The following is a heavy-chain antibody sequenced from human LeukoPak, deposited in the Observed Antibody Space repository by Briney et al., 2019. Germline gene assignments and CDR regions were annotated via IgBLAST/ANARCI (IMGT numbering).Heavy chain of an antibody. V-gene: IGHV4-39*07. CDR2: IYYSGST. D-gene: IGHD3-22*01. Sequence: RTSETLSLTCTVSGGSISSSSYYWGWIRQPPGKGLEWIGSIYYSGSTYYNPSLKSRVTISVDTSKNQFSLKLSSVTAADTAVYYCARVMGYYDSSGYYRYYFDYWGQGTLVTVSS. CDR3: ARVMGYYDSSGYYRYYFDY. J-gene: IGHJ4*02. CDR1: GGSISSSSYY.